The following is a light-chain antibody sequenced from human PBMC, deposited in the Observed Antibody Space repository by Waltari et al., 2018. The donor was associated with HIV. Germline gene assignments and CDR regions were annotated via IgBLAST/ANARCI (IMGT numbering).Light chain of an antibody. CDR2: EVT. CDR3: CSYAGRSTHV. Sequence: QSALTQPASLSGSPGQSIPLSFPGTSSDVGSYHVVSWYQQHPGKAPKLMIYEVTKRPSGVSNRFSGSKSGNTASLTISGLQAEDEADYYCCSYAGRSTHVFGTGTKVTVL. CDR1: SSDVGSYHV. J-gene: IGLJ1*01. V-gene: IGLV2-23*02.